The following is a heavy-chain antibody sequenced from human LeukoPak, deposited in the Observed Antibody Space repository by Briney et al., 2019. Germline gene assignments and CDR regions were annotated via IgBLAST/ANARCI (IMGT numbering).Heavy chain of an antibody. CDR2: ITGSGGST. D-gene: IGHD3-10*01. CDR1: GFTFSDYA. Sequence: GGSLSLSCAASGFTFSDYAMSWVRQAPGKGPEWVSAITGSGGSTYYADSVKGRFTISRDKSKNTLYLQMNSLRAEDTALYYCAKDPAYYYGSGSYSTFEYWGQGTLVTVSS. V-gene: IGHV3-23*01. J-gene: IGHJ4*02. CDR3: AKDPAYYYGSGSYSTFEY.